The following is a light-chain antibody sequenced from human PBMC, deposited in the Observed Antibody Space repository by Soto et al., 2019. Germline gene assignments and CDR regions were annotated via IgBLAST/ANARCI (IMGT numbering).Light chain of an antibody. CDR1: QSVLYISNNKNY. J-gene: IGKJ1*01. CDR2: WAS. CDR3: HEYYSIPWT. Sequence: DIVMTQAPDSLAVSVGERVTINCKSSQSVLYISNNKNYLAWYQQKPGQHPNLLIYWASTRESGVPDRFSGAGSGTEFNRTISVLQAEDVEVDYCHEYYSIPWTFGQGTKVDIK. V-gene: IGKV4-1*01.